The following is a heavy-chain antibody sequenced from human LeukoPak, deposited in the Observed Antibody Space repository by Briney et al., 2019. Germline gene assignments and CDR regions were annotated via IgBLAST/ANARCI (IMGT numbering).Heavy chain of an antibody. CDR3: AKVPDSSGWSTEYFQH. Sequence: SETLSLTCAVYGGSFSGYYWSWIRQPPGKGLEWIGSVYYSGSTYYNPSLKSRVTISVDTSKNQFSLKLNSVTAADTAVYYCAKVPDSSGWSTEYFQHWGQGTLVTVSS. J-gene: IGHJ1*01. CDR1: GGSFSGYY. CDR2: VYYSGST. D-gene: IGHD6-19*01. V-gene: IGHV4-34*01.